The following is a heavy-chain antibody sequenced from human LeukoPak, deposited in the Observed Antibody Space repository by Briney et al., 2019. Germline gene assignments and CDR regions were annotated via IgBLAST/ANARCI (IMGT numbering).Heavy chain of an antibody. CDR1: GGTISNYY. Sequence: SETLSLTCTVSGGTISNYYWNWIRQPPGKGLEWVGYIHYSGNTKYNSSLKSRATTSVDTSKNQFSLKPSSVTAADTAVYYCARWYSSGWAFDYWGQGTLVTVSS. D-gene: IGHD6-19*01. J-gene: IGHJ4*02. V-gene: IGHV4-59*08. CDR2: IHYSGNT. CDR3: ARWYSSGWAFDY.